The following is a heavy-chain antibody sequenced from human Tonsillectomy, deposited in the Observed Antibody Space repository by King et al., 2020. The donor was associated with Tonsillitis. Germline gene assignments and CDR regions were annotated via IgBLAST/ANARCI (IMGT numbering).Heavy chain of an antibody. Sequence: VTLKESGLALVKPTQTLTLTCTFSGFSLSTSGMCVSWIRQPPGQALEWLALIDWDDDKYYSTSLKTRLTISKDTCKNQVVLTMTNMDPVDTATYYCARINYYDSSCYNGYFDYWGQGTQVTVSS. D-gene: IGHD3-22*01. CDR3: ARINYYDSSCYNGYFDY. V-gene: IGHV2-70*01. CDR1: GFSLSTSGMC. CDR2: IDWDDDK. J-gene: IGHJ4*02.